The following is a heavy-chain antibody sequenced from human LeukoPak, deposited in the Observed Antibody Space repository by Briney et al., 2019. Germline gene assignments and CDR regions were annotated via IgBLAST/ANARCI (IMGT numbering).Heavy chain of an antibody. D-gene: IGHD6-13*01. CDR1: GGTFSSYA. Sequence: SVKVSCKASGGTFSSYAISWVRQAPGQGLEWIGGIIPILGTANYAQKFQGRVTITTDESTSTAYMELSSLRSEDTAVYYCGVAAAGPLYYYYMDVWGKGTTVTVSS. V-gene: IGHV1-69*05. CDR2: IIPILGTA. J-gene: IGHJ6*03. CDR3: GVAAAGPLYYYYMDV.